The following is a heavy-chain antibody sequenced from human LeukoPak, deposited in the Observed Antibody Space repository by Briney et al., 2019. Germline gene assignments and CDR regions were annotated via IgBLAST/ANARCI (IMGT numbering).Heavy chain of an antibody. Sequence: GASVKVSCKASGGTFSSYAISWVRQAPGQGLEWMGGIIPIFGTANYAQKFQGRVTITADESTSTAYMELSSLRSEDTAVYYCARDPYYYDSSGYYSWDWGQGTQVTVSS. J-gene: IGHJ4*02. V-gene: IGHV1-69*13. CDR2: IIPIFGTA. D-gene: IGHD3-22*01. CDR1: GGTFSSYA. CDR3: ARDPYYYDSSGYYSWD.